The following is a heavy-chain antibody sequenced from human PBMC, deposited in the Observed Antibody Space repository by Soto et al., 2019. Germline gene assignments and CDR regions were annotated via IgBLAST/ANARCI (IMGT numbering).Heavy chain of an antibody. D-gene: IGHD4-4*01. J-gene: IGHJ6*02. V-gene: IGHV1-2*04. CDR2: INPNSGGT. CDR3: ARTPKMTTVTAARYGMDV. CDR1: GYTFTGYY. Sequence: QVQLVQSGAEVKKPGASVKVSCKASGYTFTGYYMHWVRQAPGQGLEWMGWINPNSGGTNYAQKFQGWVTMTRDTSISTAYMELSRLRSDDTAVYYCARTPKMTTVTAARYGMDVWGQGTTVTVSS.